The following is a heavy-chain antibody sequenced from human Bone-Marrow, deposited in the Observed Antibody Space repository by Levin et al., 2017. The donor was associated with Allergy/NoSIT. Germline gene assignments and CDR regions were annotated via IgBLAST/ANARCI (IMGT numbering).Heavy chain of an antibody. D-gene: IGHD2-21*02. CDR3: ARAYCGGDCYMRDYFYDGVDV. J-gene: IGHJ6*02. Sequence: SETLSLTCSVSGGSISRDYWTWIRQPPGKGLEWIGFLHSSGIISFNASLKGRVSMSVDTSKDELYLRLNSVTTADTAVYFCARAYCGGDCYMRDYFYDGVDVWGQGTTVTVSS. CDR1: GGSISRDY. V-gene: IGHV4-59*01. CDR2: LHSSGII.